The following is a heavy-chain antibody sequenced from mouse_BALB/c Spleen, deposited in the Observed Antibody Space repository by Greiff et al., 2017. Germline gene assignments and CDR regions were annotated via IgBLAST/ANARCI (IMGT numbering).Heavy chain of an antibody. Sequence: QVQLKESDAELVKPGASVKISCKASGYTFTDHTIHWVKQKPEQGLEWIGYISPENGGIKYNEKFKGKATLTSDKSSSTAYMQLNSLTSEDSAVYFCKRFYYWGEGTTLTVSS. CDR2: ISPENGGI. J-gene: IGHJ2*01. CDR1: GYTFTDHT. V-gene: IGHV1S53*02. CDR3: KRFYY.